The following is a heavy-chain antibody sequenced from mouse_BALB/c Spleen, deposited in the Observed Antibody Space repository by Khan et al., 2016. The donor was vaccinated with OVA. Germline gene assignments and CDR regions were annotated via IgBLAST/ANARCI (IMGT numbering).Heavy chain of an antibody. D-gene: IGHD1-1*01. CDR3: ARGSGYYGSSWYFDV. CDR1: GFSLNSYG. J-gene: IGHJ1*01. Sequence: QVQLKQSGPGLVAPSQSLSITCTVSGFSLNSYGVHWVRQPPGKGLEWLGVIWAGGSTNYNSALMSRLSINKDHSKSQVFLKMNSLQSDDAAMYYCARGSGYYGSSWYFDVWGAGTTVTVSS. CDR2: IWAGGST. V-gene: IGHV2-9*02.